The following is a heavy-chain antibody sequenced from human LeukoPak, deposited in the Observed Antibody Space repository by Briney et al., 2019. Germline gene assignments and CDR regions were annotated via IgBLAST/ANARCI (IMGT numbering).Heavy chain of an antibody. D-gene: IGHD3-16*01. J-gene: IGHJ6*02. CDR2: ISGSGGST. Sequence: GGSLRLSCAASGFTFSSYAVSWVRQAPGKGLEWVSAISGSGGSTYYADSVKGRFTISRDNSKNTLYLQMNSLRAEDTAVYYCAKDLGGLYYYYYGMDVWGQGTTVTVSS. V-gene: IGHV3-23*01. CDR3: AKDLGGLYYYYYGMDV. CDR1: GFTFSSYA.